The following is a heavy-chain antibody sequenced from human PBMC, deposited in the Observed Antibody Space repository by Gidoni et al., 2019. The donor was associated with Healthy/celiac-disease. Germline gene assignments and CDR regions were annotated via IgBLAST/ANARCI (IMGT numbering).Heavy chain of an antibody. CDR2: ITHSGST. CDR1: GCSFSRFY. J-gene: IGHJ4*02. V-gene: IGHV4-34*01. CDR3: AREVDRSSSFDY. D-gene: IGHD6-6*01. Sequence: QVQLQQWSVGLLKPSEILSLTCAVYGCSFSRFYLSWRRQPTGKGLEWIGEITHSGSTNYNPSLKSRGTISVDTPKNQFSLKLSSVTAADTAVYYCAREVDRSSSFDYWGQGTLVTVSS.